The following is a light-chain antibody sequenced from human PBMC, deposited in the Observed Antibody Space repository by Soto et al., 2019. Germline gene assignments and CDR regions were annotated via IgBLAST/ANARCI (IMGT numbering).Light chain of an antibody. V-gene: IGKV1-5*01. CDR3: QQYHSYPYT. CDR1: QHINTW. J-gene: IGKJ2*01. Sequence: EIQMTQSPYTLSASVGDRVTITCRASQHINTWLAWYQQKSGKAPKLLMYGAFSLESVVPSRVSGSASGTDFTLTISSVQPGDFATYYCQQYHSYPYTFGQGTKLEIK. CDR2: GAF.